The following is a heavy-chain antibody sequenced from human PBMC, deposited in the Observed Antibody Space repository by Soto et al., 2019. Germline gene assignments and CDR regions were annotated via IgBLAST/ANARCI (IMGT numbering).Heavy chain of an antibody. V-gene: IGHV4-30-2*01. Sequence: SETLSLTCAVSGGSISSGGYSWSWIRQPPGKGLEWIGYIYHSGSTNYNPSLKSRVTISVDTSKNQFSLKLTSVTAADTAVYYCARGKIAGFFDYWGQGTLVTVSS. CDR1: GGSISSGGYS. CDR2: IYHSGST. J-gene: IGHJ4*02. CDR3: ARGKIAGFFDY. D-gene: IGHD2-21*01.